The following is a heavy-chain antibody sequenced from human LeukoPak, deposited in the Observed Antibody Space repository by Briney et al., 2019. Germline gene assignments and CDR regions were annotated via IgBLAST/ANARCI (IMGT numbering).Heavy chain of an antibody. Sequence: GESLKISCKASGYIFANYWIAWVRQMPGKGLEWMGIIYPGDFDTRYSPSFQGQVTISDDKSISTAYLQWSSLKASDTAMYYCARSVGYNLGPSPDYWGQGTLVTVSS. CDR1: GYIFANYW. CDR3: ARSVGYNLGPSPDY. V-gene: IGHV5-51*01. CDR2: IYPGDFDT. D-gene: IGHD5-24*01. J-gene: IGHJ4*02.